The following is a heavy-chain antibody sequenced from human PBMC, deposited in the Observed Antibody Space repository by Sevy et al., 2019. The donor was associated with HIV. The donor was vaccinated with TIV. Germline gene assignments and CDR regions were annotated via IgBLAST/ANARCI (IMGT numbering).Heavy chain of an antibody. V-gene: IGHV3-23*01. D-gene: IGHD2-15*01. CDR1: GFIFSNHA. J-gene: IGHJ4*02. CDR3: AQGDCTGGNCYRPFDY. CDR2: ISGGGGGST. Sequence: GGSLRLSCAASGFIFSNHAMSWVRQAPGKGLEWVSHISGGGGGSTYYADSVRGRFTISRDNSKNTLYLQMNSLRVEDTAEYYCAQGDCTGGNCYRPFDYWGQGTLVTVSS.